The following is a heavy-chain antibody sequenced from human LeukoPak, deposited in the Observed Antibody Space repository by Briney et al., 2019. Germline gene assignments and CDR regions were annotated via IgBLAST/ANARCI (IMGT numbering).Heavy chain of an antibody. Sequence: ASVKVSCKVSGYTLTELSMHWVRQAPGKGLEWMGGFDPEDGETFYAQKFQGRVTMTEDTSTDTAYMELSSLTSEDTAVYYCALGPGDRGWFDPWGQGTLVTVSS. D-gene: IGHD3-10*01. V-gene: IGHV1-24*01. J-gene: IGHJ5*02. CDR3: ALGPGDRGWFDP. CDR2: FDPEDGET. CDR1: GYTLTELS.